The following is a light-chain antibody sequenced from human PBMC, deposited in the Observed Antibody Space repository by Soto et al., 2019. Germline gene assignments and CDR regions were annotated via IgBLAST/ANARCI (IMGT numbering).Light chain of an antibody. J-gene: IGKJ1*01. CDR1: QSVLFSSNNKNY. Sequence: DIVMTQSPDSLAVSLGERATINCKSSQSVLFSSNNKNYLDWYLQKAGQSPQLLIYLGSNRASGVPDRFSGSGSGTDFTLKISRVEAEDVGVYHCMQALRAPPTFGQGTTGDIK. V-gene: IGKV2-28*01. CDR3: MQALRAPPT. CDR2: LGS.